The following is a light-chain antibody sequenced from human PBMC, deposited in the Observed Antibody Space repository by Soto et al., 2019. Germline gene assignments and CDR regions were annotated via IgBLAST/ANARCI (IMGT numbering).Light chain of an antibody. CDR3: ETWDSNTRV. V-gene: IGLV4-60*02. CDR1: SGHSSYI. Sequence: QPVLTQSSSASASLGSSVKLTCTLSSGHSSYIIAWHQQQPGKAPRYLMKLEGSGSYNKGSGVPDRFSGSSSGADRYLTISNLQFEDEADYYCETWDSNTRVFGTGTMLTVL. CDR2: LEGSGSY. J-gene: IGLJ1*01.